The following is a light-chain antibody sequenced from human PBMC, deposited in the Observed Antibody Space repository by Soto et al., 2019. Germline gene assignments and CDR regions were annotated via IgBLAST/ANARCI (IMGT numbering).Light chain of an antibody. CDR2: DAS. V-gene: IGKV3-11*01. J-gene: IGKJ5*01. CDR3: QQRSNWPPIT. CDR1: QSVSSY. Sequence: EIELTQSPATMSFSPGERATLSCRASQSVSSYFAWYQQKPGQAPRLLIYDASNWATGIPARFSGSGSGTDFTLTISSLEPEDFAVYYWQQRSNWPPITFGQGTRLEIK.